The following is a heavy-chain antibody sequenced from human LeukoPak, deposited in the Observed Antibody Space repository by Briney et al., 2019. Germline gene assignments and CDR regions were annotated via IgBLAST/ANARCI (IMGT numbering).Heavy chain of an antibody. D-gene: IGHD3-22*01. CDR3: ARGPHYYDSSGPPHYYYYMDV. Sequence: RSQTPSLTCIVTGGSISSYYWSWIQQPPGKGLEWTGYIYYSGSTNYHPSLKSRVTISVDTSKNQFSLKLSSVTAADTAVYYCARGPHYYDSSGPPHYYYYMDVWGKGTTVTVSS. CDR2: IYYSGST. CDR1: GGSISSYY. V-gene: IGHV4-59*01. J-gene: IGHJ6*03.